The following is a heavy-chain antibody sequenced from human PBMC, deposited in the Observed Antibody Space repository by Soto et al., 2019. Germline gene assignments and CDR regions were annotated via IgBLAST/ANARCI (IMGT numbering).Heavy chain of an antibody. CDR1: GFTFSSYG. D-gene: IGHD3-3*01. CDR2: ISYDGSNK. Sequence: GGSLRLSCAASGFTFSSYGMHWVRQAPGKGLEWVAVISYDGSNKYYADSVKGRFTISRGNSKNTLYLQMNSLRAEDTAVYYCAKNNGFERFLEWLPRGAYYGMDVWGQGTTVTVSS. CDR3: AKNNGFERFLEWLPRGAYYGMDV. V-gene: IGHV3-30*18. J-gene: IGHJ6*02.